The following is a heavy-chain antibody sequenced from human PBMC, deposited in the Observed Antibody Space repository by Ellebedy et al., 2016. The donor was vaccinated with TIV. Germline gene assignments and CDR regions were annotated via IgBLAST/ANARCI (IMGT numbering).Heavy chain of an antibody. CDR1: GYTFTSNV. CDR2: INGANGNT. V-gene: IGHV1-3*01. J-gene: IGHJ5*01. Sequence: AASVKVSCKASGYTFTSNVIHWVRQALGQRLEWMGWINGANGNTKYSQKFQGRITITRDTSASTAYMGLNSLRSEDTAVYYCARGRPTGYSNWFDPWGQGTLVTVSS. D-gene: IGHD3-9*01. CDR3: ARGRPTGYSNWFDP.